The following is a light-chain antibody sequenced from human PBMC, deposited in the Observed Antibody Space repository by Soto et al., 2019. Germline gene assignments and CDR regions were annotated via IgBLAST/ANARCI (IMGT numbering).Light chain of an antibody. J-gene: IGKJ4*01. V-gene: IGKV3-15*01. CDR2: SAS. CDR3: QQYNNWPPLT. CDR1: QSVFSN. Sequence: EIVMTQSPAFLSVSPGERVILSCRASQSVFSNLAWYQQKPGQAPRLLIYSASARVTGIPARFSGSGSGTEFTLTISSLQSEDFAVYYCQQYNNWPPLTFGGGTKVDIK.